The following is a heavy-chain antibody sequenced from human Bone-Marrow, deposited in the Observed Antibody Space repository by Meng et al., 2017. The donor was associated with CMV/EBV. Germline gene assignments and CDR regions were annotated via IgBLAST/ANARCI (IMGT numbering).Heavy chain of an antibody. V-gene: IGHV1-69*05. CDR3: ASQPTYYDFWSGYIGPNYYYYGMDV. CDR1: GGTFSSYA. J-gene: IGHJ6*02. Sequence: SVKVSCKASGGTFSSYAISWVRQAPGQGLEWMGGIIPIFGTANYAQKFQGRVTITTDESTSTAYMELSSLRSEDTAVYYCASQPTYYDFWSGYIGPNYYYYGMDVWAQGTTVTVSS. CDR2: IIPIFGTA. D-gene: IGHD3-3*01.